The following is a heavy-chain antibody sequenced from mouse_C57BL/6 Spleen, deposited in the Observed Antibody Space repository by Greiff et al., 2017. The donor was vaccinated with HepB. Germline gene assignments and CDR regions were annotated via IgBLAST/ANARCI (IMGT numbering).Heavy chain of an antibody. CDR3: ARPKLGRNYFDY. CDR1: GYTFTDYN. J-gene: IGHJ2*01. V-gene: IGHV1-18*01. Sequence: EVMLVESGPELVKPGASVKIPCKASGYTFTDYNMDWVKQSHGKSLEWIGDINPNNGGTIYNQKFKGKATLTVDKSSSTAYMELRSLTSEDTAVYYCARPKLGRNYFDYWGQGTTLTVSS. CDR2: INPNNGGT. D-gene: IGHD4-1*01.